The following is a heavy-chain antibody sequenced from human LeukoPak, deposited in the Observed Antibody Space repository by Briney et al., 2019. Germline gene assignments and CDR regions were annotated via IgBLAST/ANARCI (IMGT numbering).Heavy chain of an antibody. CDR3: ARSPAYSGSYFIRFDY. V-gene: IGHV6-1*01. D-gene: IGHD1-26*01. CDR1: GDSVSTNSAA. Sequence: SQTLSLTCAISGDSVSTNSAAWNWIRQSPSRGLEWLGRTNYRSKWYNDYAVSVKSRITINPDTSKNQFSLQLNSVTPEDTAVYYCARSPAYSGSYFIRFDYWGQGILVTVSS. CDR2: TNYRSKWYN. J-gene: IGHJ4*02.